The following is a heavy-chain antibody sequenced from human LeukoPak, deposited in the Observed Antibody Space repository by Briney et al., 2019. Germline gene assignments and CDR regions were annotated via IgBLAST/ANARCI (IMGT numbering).Heavy chain of an antibody. Sequence: GGSLRLSCAASGFTFSSYAMHWVRQAPGKGLEWVAVISYDGSNKYYADSVKGRFTISRDNSKNTLYLQMDSLRAEDTAVYYCASSSYGDYVAFDIWGQGTMVTVSS. CDR1: GFTFSSYA. CDR3: ASSSYGDYVAFDI. CDR2: ISYDGSNK. V-gene: IGHV3-30-3*01. D-gene: IGHD4-17*01. J-gene: IGHJ3*02.